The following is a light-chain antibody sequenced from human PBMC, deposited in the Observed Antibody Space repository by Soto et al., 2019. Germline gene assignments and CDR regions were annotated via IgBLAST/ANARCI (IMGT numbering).Light chain of an antibody. Sequence: QSALTQPASVSGSPGQSITISCTGTRSDVGGYNFVSWYQQYPGKAPKLSIYEVTDRPSGVSNRFSGSKSGSTASLTISGLQAEDEADYYCSSYTRRNTLAFGGGTKVTVL. CDR3: SSYTRRNTLA. CDR2: EVT. CDR1: RSDVGGYNF. V-gene: IGLV2-14*01. J-gene: IGLJ2*01.